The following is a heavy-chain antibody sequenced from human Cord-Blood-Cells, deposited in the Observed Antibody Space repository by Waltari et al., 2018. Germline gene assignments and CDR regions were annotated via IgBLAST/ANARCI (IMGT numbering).Heavy chain of an antibody. J-gene: IGHJ4*02. CDR2: FDPEDRET. CDR1: GYTLTELS. CDR3: VHLSGSGSYYNYFDY. V-gene: IGHV1-24*01. D-gene: IGHD3-10*01. Sequence: QVQLVQSGAEVKKPGASVKVSCKVSGYTLTELSMHWVRQAPGKGLEWMGGFDPEDRETIYAQKCQGRVTRTEDTSTDTAYMDLSSLRSEYTAVYYCVHLSGSGSYYNYFDYWGQGTLVTVSS.